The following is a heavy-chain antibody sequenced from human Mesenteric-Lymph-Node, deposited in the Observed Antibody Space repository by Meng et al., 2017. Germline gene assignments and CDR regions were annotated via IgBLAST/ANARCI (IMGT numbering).Heavy chain of an antibody. D-gene: IGHD5-12*01. CDR1: GYTFTSYG. J-gene: IGHJ4*02. CDR3: ARDLLRLDIVATDRLFDY. Sequence: ASVKVSCKASGYTFTSYGISWVRQAPGQGLEWMGRINPKSGGTNYAQKFQGRVTMTRDTSISTAYMDLSRLSSDDTAVYYCARDLLRLDIVATDRLFDYWGQGTLVTVSS. V-gene: IGHV1-2*06. CDR2: INPKSGGT.